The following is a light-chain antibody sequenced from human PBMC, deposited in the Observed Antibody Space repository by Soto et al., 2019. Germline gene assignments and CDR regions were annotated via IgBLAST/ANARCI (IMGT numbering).Light chain of an antibody. V-gene: IGKV3-15*01. Sequence: EIVMTQSPATLSVSPGGRATLSCRASQSISDTLAWYQQKPGQAPRLLIYGASRRATGFPARFSGSGSGTDFTLTISSLQSEDFAVYYCQQYDTSPRTFGQGTKVEIK. CDR3: QQYDTSPRT. CDR1: QSISDT. CDR2: GAS. J-gene: IGKJ1*01.